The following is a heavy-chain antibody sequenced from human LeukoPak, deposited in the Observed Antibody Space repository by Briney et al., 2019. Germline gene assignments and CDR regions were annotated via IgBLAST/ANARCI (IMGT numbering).Heavy chain of an antibody. D-gene: IGHD2-2*01. CDR3: ATSGGFVLPNAITGNWYMDV. Sequence: GGSLRLSCGASGFTFSDYSMNWVRQAPGKGLALVASITSAGGYKYYADSVKGRFTISRDNAQNSLFLQMNSLRAEDTAVYFCATSGGFVLPNAITGNWYMDVWGRGTSVTVSS. J-gene: IGHJ6*03. V-gene: IGHV3-21*01. CDR1: GFTFSDYS. CDR2: ITSAGGYK.